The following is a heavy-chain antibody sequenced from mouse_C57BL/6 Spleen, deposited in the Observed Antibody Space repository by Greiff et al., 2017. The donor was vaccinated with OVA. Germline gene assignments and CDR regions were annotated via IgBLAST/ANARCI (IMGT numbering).Heavy chain of an antibody. J-gene: IGHJ4*01. D-gene: IGHD2-3*01. CDR2: ISSGGSYT. CDR1: GFTFSSYG. V-gene: IGHV5-6*01. CDR3: ARHADGYHWVDY. Sequence: EVHLVESGGDLVKPGGSLKLSCAASGFTFSSYGMSWVRQTPDKRLEWVATISSGGSYTYYPDSVKGRFTISRDHAKNTLYLQMSSLKSEDTAMYYCARHADGYHWVDYWGQGTSVTVSS.